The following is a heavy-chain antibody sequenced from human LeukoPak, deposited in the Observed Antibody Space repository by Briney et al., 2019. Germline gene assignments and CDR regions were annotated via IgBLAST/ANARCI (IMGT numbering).Heavy chain of an antibody. V-gene: IGHV4-61*02. CDR1: RGSISSGNYY. Sequence: SQTLSLTCTVPRGSISSGNYYWSWIRQPAGKGLEWVGRIYNNGSANYNPSLKSRVTISLDTSKNQFSLKLSSVTAADTAVYYCARESGYGGNYDYWGQGTLVTVSS. CDR3: ARESGYGGNYDY. J-gene: IGHJ4*02. D-gene: IGHD4-23*01. CDR2: IYNNGSA.